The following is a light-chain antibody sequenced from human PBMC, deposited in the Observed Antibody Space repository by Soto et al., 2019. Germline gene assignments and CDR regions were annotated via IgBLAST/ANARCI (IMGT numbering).Light chain of an antibody. J-gene: IGKJ2*01. V-gene: IGKV3-20*01. CDR3: QQYGSSPYT. Sequence: EIVLTQSPGTLSLSPGERATLSCRASQSVSSSYLAWYQQKPVQAPRLLIYRASSRATGIPDRFSGSGSVTDFTLSISRLEPEDCAEYYCQQYGSSPYTFGQRTKLEIK. CDR1: QSVSSSY. CDR2: RAS.